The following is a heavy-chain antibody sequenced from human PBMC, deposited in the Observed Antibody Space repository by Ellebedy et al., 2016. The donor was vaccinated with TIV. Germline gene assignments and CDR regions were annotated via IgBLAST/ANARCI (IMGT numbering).Heavy chain of an antibody. D-gene: IGHD3-9*01. CDR3: ARHDILTGWGYYYYYYMDV. CDR2: IKQDGSEK. V-gene: IGHV3-7*01. Sequence: GESLKISCAASGFTFSSYWMSWVRQAPGKGLEWVANIKQDGSEKYYVDSVKGRFTISRDNAKNSLYLQMNSLRAEDTAVYYCARHDILTGWGYYYYYYMDVWGKGTTVTVSS. CDR1: GFTFSSYW. J-gene: IGHJ6*03.